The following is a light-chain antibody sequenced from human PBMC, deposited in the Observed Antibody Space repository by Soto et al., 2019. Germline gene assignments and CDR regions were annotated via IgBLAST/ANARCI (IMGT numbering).Light chain of an antibody. CDR3: QHYDNLPFT. V-gene: IGKV1-33*01. J-gene: IGKJ3*01. CDR1: EDISKF. CDR2: DAS. Sequence: DTQMTQSPSSLSASVGYRVTITCQASEDISKFLNWYQQKPGKAPEPLIYDASNLKPGVPSRFSGSGSGTAFTLTISGLQPEDFETYYCQHYDNLPFTFGPGTKVDIK.